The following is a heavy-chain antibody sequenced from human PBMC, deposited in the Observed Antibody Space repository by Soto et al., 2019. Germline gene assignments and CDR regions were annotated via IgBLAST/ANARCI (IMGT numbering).Heavy chain of an antibody. CDR3: ARDLTISSTDGPLDP. CDR1: GGSMSRYY. CDR2: IHYTGST. D-gene: IGHD1-1*01. J-gene: IGHJ5*02. Sequence: PSETLSRTWTVSGGSMSRYYWTWIRQPPGKGLEWIGNIHYTGSTNYNPSLKSRVTILLGTSTSQFSLKVSSVTAADTAVYYCARDLTISSTDGPLDPWGHGTLVTVSS. V-gene: IGHV4-59*01.